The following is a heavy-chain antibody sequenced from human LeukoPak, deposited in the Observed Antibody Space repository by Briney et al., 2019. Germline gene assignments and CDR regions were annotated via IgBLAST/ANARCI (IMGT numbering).Heavy chain of an antibody. CDR1: GASISSYY. CDR3: ARFRNFVSDI. V-gene: IGHV4-59*12. CDR2: IYYIGNT. D-gene: IGHD3-16*01. Sequence: SESLSPTFTVPGASISSYYWNWIRQPPGKGLNWIGYIYYIGNTNSNPSLKSRVTMSVDTSKNQFSLKVTSVTAADTDVYYCARFRNFVSDIWGQGTMVTVSS. J-gene: IGHJ3*02.